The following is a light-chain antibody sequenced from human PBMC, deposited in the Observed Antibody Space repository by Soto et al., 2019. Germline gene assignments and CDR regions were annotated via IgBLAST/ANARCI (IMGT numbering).Light chain of an antibody. CDR2: DAS. Sequence: EIVLTQSPATLSLSPGERATLSCRASQSVSSYLAWYQQKPGQAPRLLIYDASNRATGIPARFSGSGSGTDFTLTISILEPEYVAVYYCQQRSNGPPWPFGQGTKVDIK. J-gene: IGKJ1*01. CDR1: QSVSSY. V-gene: IGKV3-11*01. CDR3: QQRSNGPPWP.